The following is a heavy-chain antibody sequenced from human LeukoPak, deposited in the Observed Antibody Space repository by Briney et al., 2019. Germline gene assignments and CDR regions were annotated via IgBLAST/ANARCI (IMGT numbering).Heavy chain of an antibody. Sequence: KVSCKASGGTFSSYAISWVRQAPGQGLEWMGGIIPIFGTANYAQKFQGRVTITADESTSTAYMELSSLRSEDTAVYYCARGSSGWGPYYYYMDVWGKGTTVTASS. CDR2: IIPIFGTA. V-gene: IGHV1-69*01. CDR3: ARGSSGWGPYYYYMDV. D-gene: IGHD6-19*01. CDR1: GGTFSSYA. J-gene: IGHJ6*03.